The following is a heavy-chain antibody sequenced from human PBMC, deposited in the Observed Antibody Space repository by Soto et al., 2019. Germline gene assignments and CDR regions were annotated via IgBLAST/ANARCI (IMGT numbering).Heavy chain of an antibody. CDR1: GLTFSNAW. Sequence: GGSLRLSCSASGLTFSNAWMDWVRQAPGRGLEWVGRIKNKANGGTSDYPAPVKGRFTISRDDSKNQMYLQMDSLETEDTAVYYCTTEMRHSNGWYGAFDIWGQGTMVT. V-gene: IGHV3-15*01. CDR3: TTEMRHSNGWYGAFDI. CDR2: IKNKANGGTS. J-gene: IGHJ3*02. D-gene: IGHD6-19*01.